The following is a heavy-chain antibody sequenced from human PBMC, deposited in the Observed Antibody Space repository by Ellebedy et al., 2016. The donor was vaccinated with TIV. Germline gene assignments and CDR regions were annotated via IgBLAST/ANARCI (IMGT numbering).Heavy chain of an antibody. D-gene: IGHD6-19*01. CDR2: INSDGSST. CDR1: GFTFSSYW. CDR3: ARVIISSGWAHYYGMDV. V-gene: IGHV3-74*01. Sequence: GGSLRLXXAASGFTFSSYWMHWVRQAPGKGLVWVSRINSDGSSTSYADSVKGRFTISRDNAKNTLYLQMNSLRAEDTAVYYCARVIISSGWAHYYGMDVWGQGTTVTVSS. J-gene: IGHJ6*02.